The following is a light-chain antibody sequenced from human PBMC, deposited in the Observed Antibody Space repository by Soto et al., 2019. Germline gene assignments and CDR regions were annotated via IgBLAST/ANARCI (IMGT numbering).Light chain of an antibody. J-gene: IGKJ4*01. V-gene: IGKV3-15*01. Sequence: EIVLTQSPATLSVSPGERATLSCRASQSVGNTFAWYQQKPGQAPRLLIFATSTRATGVPARFSGSGSGTDFTRNISSLQSEDFAVYYCQQYGGWPLTFGGGAKVEIE. CDR3: QQYGGWPLT. CDR1: QSVGNT. CDR2: ATS.